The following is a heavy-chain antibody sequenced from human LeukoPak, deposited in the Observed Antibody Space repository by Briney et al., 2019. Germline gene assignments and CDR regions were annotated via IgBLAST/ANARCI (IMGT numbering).Heavy chain of an antibody. V-gene: IGHV3-23*01. CDR3: AKVYYDSSGYYNYFDY. Sequence: GGSLRLSCAASGFTFSNYAMTWVRQAPGKGLEWVSGTSGSGGRTNYADSVKGRFTISRDNSKNTLYLQMNSLRAEDTAVYYCAKVYYDSSGYYNYFDYWGQGTLVTVSS. J-gene: IGHJ4*02. CDR2: TSGSGGRT. CDR1: GFTFSNYA. D-gene: IGHD3-22*01.